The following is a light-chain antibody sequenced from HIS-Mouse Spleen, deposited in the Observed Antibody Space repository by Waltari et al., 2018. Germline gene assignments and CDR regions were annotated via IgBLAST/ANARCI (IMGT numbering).Light chain of an antibody. J-gene: IGLJ3*02. Sequence: QSVLTQPPSASGTPGQRVTISCSGRSSNIGSNYVYWYQQLPGTAPKLLIYRNNPRPSGVPDRFSGAKSGTSASLAISGLRSEDEADYYCAAWDDSLSGPVFGGGTKLTVL. CDR2: RNN. V-gene: IGLV1-47*01. CDR1: SSNIGSNY. CDR3: AAWDDSLSGPV.